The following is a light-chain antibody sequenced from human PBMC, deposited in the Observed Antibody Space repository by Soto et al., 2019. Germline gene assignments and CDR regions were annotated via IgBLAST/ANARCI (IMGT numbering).Light chain of an antibody. J-gene: IGLJ1*01. CDR2: EGS. Sequence: QSALTQPASVSGSPGQSITISCTGTSSDVGNYNLVSWYQQHPDKAPKLMIYEGSKRPSGVSNRFSGSKSGNTASLTISGLQAEDEADYYCCSYAGSRSYVFGTGTKLTVL. CDR1: SSDVGNYNL. V-gene: IGLV2-23*01. CDR3: CSYAGSRSYV.